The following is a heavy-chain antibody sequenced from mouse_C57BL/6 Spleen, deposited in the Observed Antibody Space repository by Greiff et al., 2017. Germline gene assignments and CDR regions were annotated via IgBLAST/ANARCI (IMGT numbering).Heavy chain of an antibody. CDR2: IYPGDGDT. CDR3: ARNYDYDGDY. J-gene: IGHJ2*01. Sequence: VQLQQSGPELVKPGASVKISCKASGYAFSSSWMNWVKQRPGKGREWIGRIYPGDGDTNYNGKFKGKATLTADKSSSTAYMQLSSLTSEDSAVYFCARNYDYDGDYWGQGTTLTVSS. CDR1: GYAFSSSW. V-gene: IGHV1-82*01. D-gene: IGHD2-4*01.